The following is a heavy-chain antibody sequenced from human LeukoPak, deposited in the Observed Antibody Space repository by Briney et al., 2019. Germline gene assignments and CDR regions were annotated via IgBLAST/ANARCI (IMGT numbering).Heavy chain of an antibody. Sequence: GASVKVSCKASGYTFTSYGISWVRQAPGQGLEWMGWISAYNGNTNYAQKLQGRVTMTTDTSTSTAYMELRSLRSDDTAVYYCARVGCSSTSCSKDGDYYYYMDVWGKGTTVTVSS. CDR2: ISAYNGNT. V-gene: IGHV1-18*01. D-gene: IGHD2-2*01. CDR3: ARVGCSSTSCSKDGDYYYYMDV. CDR1: GYTFTSYG. J-gene: IGHJ6*03.